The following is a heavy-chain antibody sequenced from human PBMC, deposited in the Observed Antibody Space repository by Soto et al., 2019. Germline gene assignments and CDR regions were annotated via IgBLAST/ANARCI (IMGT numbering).Heavy chain of an antibody. D-gene: IGHD2-15*01. J-gene: IGHJ1*01. Sequence: GGSLRLSCAASGFTFSSYAMSWVRQAPGKGLEWVSAISGSGGSTYYADSVKGRFTISRDNSKNTLYLQMNSLRAEDTAVYYCAKDNLGYCSGGSCPTGYFQHWGQGTLVTVSS. CDR2: ISGSGGST. V-gene: IGHV3-23*01. CDR1: GFTFSSYA. CDR3: AKDNLGYCSGGSCPTGYFQH.